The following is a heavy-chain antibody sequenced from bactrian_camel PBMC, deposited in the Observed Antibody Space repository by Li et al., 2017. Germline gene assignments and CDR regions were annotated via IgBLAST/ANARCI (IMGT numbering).Heavy chain of an antibody. CDR1: VYTSGFWC. V-gene: IGHV3S55*01. CDR3: AAGLAWWDGGSCGGLETRDYKY. Sequence: HVQLVESGGKTVQAGDSLRLACTSNVYTSGFWCMAWFRHGREAVATIGTDGKTTYAKSVEGRFTISLDNAKNSLNLQMNSLRPEDTAIYYCAAGLAWWDGGSCGGLETRDYKYWGQGTQVTVS. D-gene: IGHD2*01. CDR2: IGTDGKT. J-gene: IGHJ4*01.